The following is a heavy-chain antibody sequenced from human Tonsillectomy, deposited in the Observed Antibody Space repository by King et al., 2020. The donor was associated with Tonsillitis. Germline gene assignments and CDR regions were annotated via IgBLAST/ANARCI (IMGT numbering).Heavy chain of an antibody. J-gene: IGHJ6*03. Sequence: VQLVESGGGLVQPGGSLRLSCAGSGFTFSSYAMNWVRQAPGKGLDWVSCISGSGGITHYADSVKGRFTIARDNSKNTLYLEMKSLRAEDTAVYYCAKPFDSSGYYYYYYMDVWGKGTTVTVSS. CDR1: GFTFSSYA. V-gene: IGHV3-23*04. CDR3: AKPFDSSGYYYYYYMDV. D-gene: IGHD3-22*01. CDR2: ISGSGGIT.